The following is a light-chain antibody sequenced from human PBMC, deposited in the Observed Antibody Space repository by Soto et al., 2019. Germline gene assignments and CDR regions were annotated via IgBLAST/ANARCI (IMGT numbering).Light chain of an antibody. J-gene: IGKJ1*01. V-gene: IGKV3-20*01. CDR1: QRVGSTS. CDR3: QQYCSSPLT. Sequence: ELFLTQSPGTLSLSPGERATLSCRASQRVGSTSLAWYQQKPGQAPRLLIYGASSRASGTPDRVSGSGSGTVFTLFINRLEPEGFAVYYCQQYCSSPLTFGQGTTVDI. CDR2: GAS.